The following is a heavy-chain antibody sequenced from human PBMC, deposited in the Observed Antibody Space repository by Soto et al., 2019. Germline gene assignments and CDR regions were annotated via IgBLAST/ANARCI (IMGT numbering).Heavy chain of an antibody. CDR2: MSHSGGT. CDR1: GGFVSSGSYY. Sequence: QVQLQQWGAGLLKPSETLSLTCAVYGGFVSSGSYYWSWIRQPPGKGLEWIGEMSHSGGTNFNPSVKSRVTISVDTTKNQFSLKMSSVTAADTALYYWARVERGTATTVVDAFDIWGPGTMVTVSS. J-gene: IGHJ3*02. CDR3: ARVERGTATTVVDAFDI. D-gene: IGHD1-1*01. V-gene: IGHV4-34*01.